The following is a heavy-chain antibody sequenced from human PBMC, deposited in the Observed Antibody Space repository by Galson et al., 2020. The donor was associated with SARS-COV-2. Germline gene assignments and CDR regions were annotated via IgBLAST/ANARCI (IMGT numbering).Heavy chain of an antibody. D-gene: IGHD3-16*01. V-gene: IGHV4-30-2*06. J-gene: IGHJ2*01. Sequence: SETLSLTCSVSGGSITSGGYSWTWIRQSPGKGLEWIGYVSQSGATQYNPSLKSRLTISMDRSKNQLSLKLTSVTAADTAVYYCARRYVSGLSPFWYLDLWGRGTLVTVSS. CDR1: GGSITSGGYS. CDR3: ARRYVSGLSPFWYLDL. CDR2: VSQSGAT.